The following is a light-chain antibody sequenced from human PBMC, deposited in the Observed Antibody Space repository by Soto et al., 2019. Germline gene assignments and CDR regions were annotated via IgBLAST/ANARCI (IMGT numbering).Light chain of an antibody. V-gene: IGKV3-20*01. CDR2: GAS. CDR3: QQYETSPRT. Sequence: EIALTQSPGTLSLSPGERTTLSCRASQSVSSNFLDWYQQKPGQAPRLLIYGASSRATGIPDRFSGSGSGTDFTLTISRLEPEDFAVYYCQQYETSPRTFGQGTKVEI. J-gene: IGKJ1*01. CDR1: QSVSSNF.